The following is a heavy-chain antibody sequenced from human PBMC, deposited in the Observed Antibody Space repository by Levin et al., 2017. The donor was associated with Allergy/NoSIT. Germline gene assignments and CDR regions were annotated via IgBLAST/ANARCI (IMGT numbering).Heavy chain of an antibody. CDR2: ISSSSSYI. V-gene: IGHV3-21*01. Sequence: LSLTCAASGFTFSSYSMNWVRQAPGKGLEWVSSISSSSSYIYYADSVKGRFTISRDNAKNSLYLQMNSLRAEDTAVYYCARDTHGYSYGYYFDYWGQGTLVTVSS. CDR1: GFTFSSYS. D-gene: IGHD5-18*01. CDR3: ARDTHGYSYGYYFDY. J-gene: IGHJ4*02.